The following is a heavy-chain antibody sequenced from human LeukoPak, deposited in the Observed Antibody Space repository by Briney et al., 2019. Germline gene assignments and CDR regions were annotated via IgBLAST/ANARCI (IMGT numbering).Heavy chain of an antibody. CDR1: GYTFTSYD. CDR3: ARDLNPGIAAAGTVLLDY. Sequence: ASVKVSCKASGYTFTSYDINWVRQATGQGLEWMGWMNPNSGNTGYAQKFQGRVTMTRNTSISTAYMELSSLRSEDTAVYYCARDLNPGIAAAGTVLLDYWGQGTLVTVSS. J-gene: IGHJ4*02. D-gene: IGHD6-13*01. CDR2: MNPNSGNT. V-gene: IGHV1-8*01.